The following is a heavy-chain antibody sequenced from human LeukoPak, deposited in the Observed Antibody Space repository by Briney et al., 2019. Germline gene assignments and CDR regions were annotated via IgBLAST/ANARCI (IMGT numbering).Heavy chain of an antibody. V-gene: IGHV4-59*11. CDR2: IYYSGST. Sequence: SETLSLTCTVSGGSNSSHYWSWIRQPPGKGLEWIGYIYYSGSTNYNPSLKSRVTISVDTSKNQFSLKLSSVTAADTAVYYCARAAALDWFDPWGQGTLVTVSS. D-gene: IGHD5-18*01. J-gene: IGHJ5*02. CDR1: GGSNSSHY. CDR3: ARAAALDWFDP.